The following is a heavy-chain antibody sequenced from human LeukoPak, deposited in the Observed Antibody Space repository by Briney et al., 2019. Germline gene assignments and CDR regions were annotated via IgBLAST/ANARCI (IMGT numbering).Heavy chain of an antibody. Sequence: PSETLSLTCTVSGGSISSSSYYWGWIRQPAGEVLEWIGSIYYSGSTYYNPSLKSRVTISVDTSKNQFSLKLSSVTAADTAVYYCARHPREYYYGSGRVDYWGQGTLVTVSS. CDR2: IYYSGST. CDR3: ARHPREYYYGSGRVDY. V-gene: IGHV4-39*01. D-gene: IGHD3-10*01. CDR1: GGSISSSSYY. J-gene: IGHJ4*02.